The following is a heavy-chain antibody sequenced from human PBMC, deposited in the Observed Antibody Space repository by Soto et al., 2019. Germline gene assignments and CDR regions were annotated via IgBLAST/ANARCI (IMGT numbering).Heavy chain of an antibody. J-gene: IGHJ5*02. CDR3: ARDSVAGSLSWSGP. CDR2: ISAYNANT. Sequence: ASVKVSFKASGYTFTSYGISWVRQAPGQGLEWMGWISAYNANTNYAQKLQGRVTMTTDTSTSTAYMELRSLRSDDTAVYYCARDSVAGSLSWSGPSGQGTLVTVSS. D-gene: IGHD6-19*01. CDR1: GYTFTSYG. V-gene: IGHV1-18*01.